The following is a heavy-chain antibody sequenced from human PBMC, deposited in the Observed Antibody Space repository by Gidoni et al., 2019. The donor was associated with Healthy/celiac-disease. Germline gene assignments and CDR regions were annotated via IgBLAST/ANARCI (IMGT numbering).Heavy chain of an antibody. V-gene: IGHV3-33*01. CDR1: GFTFRSYG. Sequence: QVQLVESGGGVIQPGRSPRLSCAASGFTFRSYGMHWVRQAPGKGLEWVAVIWYDGSNKYYADSVKGRFTISRDNSKNTLYLQMNSLRAEDTAVYYCARDGRGYCSSTSCYVDYWGQGTLVTVSS. D-gene: IGHD2-2*01. CDR3: ARDGRGYCSSTSCYVDY. CDR2: IWYDGSNK. J-gene: IGHJ4*02.